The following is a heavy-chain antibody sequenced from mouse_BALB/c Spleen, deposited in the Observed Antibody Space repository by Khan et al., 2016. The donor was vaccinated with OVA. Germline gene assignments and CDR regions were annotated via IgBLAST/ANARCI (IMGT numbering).Heavy chain of an antibody. CDR3: ARTARSTYYAMDY. Sequence: QVQLKESGPGLVQPSQSLSITCTVSGFSLTSYGVHWVRQSPGKGLEWLGVIWSGGSTDYNAAFISRLSISKDNSKSQVFFTMNSLQANDTAIYYCARTARSTYYAMDYWGQGTSVTVSS. V-gene: IGHV2-2*02. J-gene: IGHJ4*01. D-gene: IGHD1-1*01. CDR1: GFSLTSYG. CDR2: IWSGGST.